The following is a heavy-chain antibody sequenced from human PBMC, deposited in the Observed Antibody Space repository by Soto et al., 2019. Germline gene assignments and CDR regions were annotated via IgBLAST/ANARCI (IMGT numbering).Heavy chain of an antibody. CDR2: IIPIFGTA. D-gene: IGHD5-12*01. CDR1: GGTFSSYT. V-gene: IGHV1-69*12. J-gene: IGHJ2*01. Sequence: QVQLVQSGAEVKKPGCSMTVSCKASGGTFSSYTISWVRQAPGQGLEWMGGIIPIFGTANYAQKFQGRVTITADESTSTAYMELSSLRSEDTAVYYCARGNHRWLQLWYFDLWGRGTLVTVSS. CDR3: ARGNHRWLQLWYFDL.